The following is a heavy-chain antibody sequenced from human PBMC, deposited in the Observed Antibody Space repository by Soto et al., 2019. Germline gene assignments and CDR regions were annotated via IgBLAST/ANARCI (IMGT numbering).Heavy chain of an antibody. CDR2: IYYSGST. CDR3: ARVPRYSSSWPTGTPWFDP. D-gene: IGHD6-13*01. Sequence: PSETLSLTCTVSCVSISSSSYYCGWIRQPPGKGLEWIGKIYYSGSTNYNPSLKSRVTISVDTSKNQFSLKLSSVTAADTAVYYCARVPRYSSSWPTGTPWFDPWGQGTLVTVSS. V-gene: IGHV4-39*01. CDR1: CVSISSSSYY. J-gene: IGHJ5*02.